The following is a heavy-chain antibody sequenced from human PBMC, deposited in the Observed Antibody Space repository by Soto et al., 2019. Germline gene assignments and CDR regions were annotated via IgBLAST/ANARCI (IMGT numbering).Heavy chain of an antibody. D-gene: IGHD6-19*01. CDR2: IYHSGST. CDR3: ARYPYQYGSGLKWGY. J-gene: IGHJ4*02. Sequence: QVQLQESGPGLVKPSETLSLTCAVSGYSISSGYYWGWIRQPPGKGLEWIGSIYHSGSTYYNPSLKSRVTISVDTSKNQFPLKLSSVTAADTAVYYCARYPYQYGSGLKWGYWGQGTLVTVSS. CDR1: GYSISSGYY. V-gene: IGHV4-38-2*01.